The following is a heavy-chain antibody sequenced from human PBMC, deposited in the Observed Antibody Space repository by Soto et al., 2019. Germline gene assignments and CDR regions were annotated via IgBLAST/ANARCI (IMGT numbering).Heavy chain of an antibody. D-gene: IGHD2-2*01. CDR3: ARSQGSSTSLEIYYYYYYGMDV. V-gene: IGHV1-69*01. Sequence: QVQLVQSGAEVKKPGSSVKVSCKASGGTFSSYAISWVRQAPGQGLEWMGGIIPISGTANYAQKFQGRVTITAEESTSTAYMELSSLRSEDTAMYYCARSQGSSTSLEIYYYYYYGMDVWGQGTTVTVSS. CDR2: IIPISGTA. J-gene: IGHJ6*01. CDR1: GGTFSSYA.